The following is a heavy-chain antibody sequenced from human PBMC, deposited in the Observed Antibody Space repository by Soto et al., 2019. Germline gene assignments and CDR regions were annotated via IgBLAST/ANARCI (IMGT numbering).Heavy chain of an antibody. Sequence: QVQLVQSGAEVKKPGSSVKVSCKASGGTFSSYAISWVRQAPGQGLEWMGGIIPTFDTTNYAQKFQGSVTITAAESTSTAYMELSSLRSEDTGVYYCARAGDGYPLGWFDPWGQGTLVTVSS. CDR1: GGTFSSYA. D-gene: IGHD5-12*01. V-gene: IGHV1-69*01. CDR3: ARAGDGYPLGWFDP. CDR2: IIPTFDTT. J-gene: IGHJ5*02.